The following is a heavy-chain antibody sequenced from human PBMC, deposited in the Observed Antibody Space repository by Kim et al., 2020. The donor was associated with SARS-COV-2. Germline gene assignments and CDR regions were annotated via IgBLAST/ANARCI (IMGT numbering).Heavy chain of an antibody. CDR3: VKEKTTVTYYYGMDV. J-gene: IGHJ6*02. Sequence: DSVKGRFTMSRDNRKNSLYLQMNSLRTEETALYYCVKEKTTVTYYYGMDVWVQGTTVTVSS. V-gene: IGHV3-43*01. D-gene: IGHD4-17*01.